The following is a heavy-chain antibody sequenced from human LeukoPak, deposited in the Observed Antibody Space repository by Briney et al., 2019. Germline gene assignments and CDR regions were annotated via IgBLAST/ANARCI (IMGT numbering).Heavy chain of an antibody. CDR2: ISYDGSNK. V-gene: IGHV3-30-3*01. Sequence: GGSLRLSCAASGFTFSSYAMHWVRQAPGKGLEWVAVISYDGSNKYYADSVKGRFTISRDNSKNTLYLQMSSLRAEDTAVYYCAREFADYWGQGTLVTVSS. CDR3: AREFADY. CDR1: GFTFSSYA. J-gene: IGHJ4*02.